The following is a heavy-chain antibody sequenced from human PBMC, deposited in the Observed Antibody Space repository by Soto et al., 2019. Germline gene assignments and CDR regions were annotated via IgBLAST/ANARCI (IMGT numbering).Heavy chain of an antibody. V-gene: IGHV3-11*03. CDR2: IGGDSRGT. CDR1: GFTVSAYY. Sequence: QVQLLESGGDLVKPGGSLRLSCAASGFTVSAYYMAWIRQAPGKGLEWISYIGGDSRGTNYADSVRGRFTISRDNAKNSLYLQINSLRAEDTAVYFCATGQQVRMADIWGQGTMVTVSS. CDR3: ATGQQVRMADI. D-gene: IGHD6-13*01. J-gene: IGHJ3*02.